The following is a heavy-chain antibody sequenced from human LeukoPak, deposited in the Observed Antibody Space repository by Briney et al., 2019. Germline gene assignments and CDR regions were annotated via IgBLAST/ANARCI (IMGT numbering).Heavy chain of an antibody. Sequence: SETLSLTCTVSGGSISSYYWSWIRQPPANGLEWIGYVFDSGSTNYNPSLKSRVTISVDPSKKQFSLKVSSVTAADTALYYCARGRFGELIFDYWGQGALVTVSS. CDR1: GGSISSYY. V-gene: IGHV4-59*01. CDR2: VFDSGST. J-gene: IGHJ4*02. CDR3: ARGRFGELIFDY. D-gene: IGHD3-10*01.